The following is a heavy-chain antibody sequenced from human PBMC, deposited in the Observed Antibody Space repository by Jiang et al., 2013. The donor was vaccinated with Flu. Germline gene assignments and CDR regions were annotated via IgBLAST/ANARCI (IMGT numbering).Heavy chain of an antibody. CDR2: IDWDDDK. V-gene: IGHV2-70*11. CDR1: FSLSTSGMC. CDR3: ARIRVIAVAGTGWGVGGAFDI. D-gene: IGHD6-19*01. Sequence: FSLSTSGMCVSWIRQPPGKALEWLARIDWDDDKYYSTSLKTRLTISKDTSKNQVVLTMTNTDPVDTATYYCARIRVIAVAGTGWGVGGAFDIWGQGTMVTVSS. J-gene: IGHJ3*02.